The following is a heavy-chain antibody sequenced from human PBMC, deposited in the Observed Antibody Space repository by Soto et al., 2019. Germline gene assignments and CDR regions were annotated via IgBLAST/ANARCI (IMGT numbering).Heavy chain of an antibody. J-gene: IGHJ6*02. CDR1: GYTFTGYY. CDR2: INPNSGGT. Sequence: ASVKVSCKASGYTFTGYYMHWVRQAPGQGLEWMGWINPNSGGTNYAQKFQGWVTMTRDTSISTAYMELSRLRSDDTAVYYCARDFGHGGYYYGMDVWGQGTTVTVSS. D-gene: IGHD4-17*01. V-gene: IGHV1-2*04. CDR3: ARDFGHGGYYYGMDV.